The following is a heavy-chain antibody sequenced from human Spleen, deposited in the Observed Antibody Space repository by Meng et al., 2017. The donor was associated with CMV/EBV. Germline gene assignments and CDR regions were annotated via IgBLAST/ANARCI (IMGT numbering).Heavy chain of an antibody. CDR3: AREPFRWGYFDY. CDR1: GFTVSSNY. D-gene: IGHD7-27*01. Sequence: GESLKISCAASGFTVSSNYMSWVRQAPGKGLEWVSVIYSGGSTYYADSVKGRFTVSRDNSKNTLYLQMNRLRGEDTAVYFCAREPFRWGYFDYWGQGTAVTVSS. J-gene: IGHJ4*02. CDR2: IYSGGST. V-gene: IGHV3-53*05.